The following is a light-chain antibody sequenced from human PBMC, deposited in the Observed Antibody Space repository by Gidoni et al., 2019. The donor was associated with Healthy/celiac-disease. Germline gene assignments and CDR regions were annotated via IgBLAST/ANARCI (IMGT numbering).Light chain of an antibody. J-gene: IGLJ1*01. V-gene: IGLV3-19*01. CDR3: NSRDSSGNHS. Sequence: SPELTQDPAVSVALGQTVRITCQGVSLRSYSASWYQQKPGQAPVLVIYGKNNRPSGIPDRFSGSSSGNTASLTITGAQAEDEADYYCNSRDSSGNHSFGTGTKVTVL. CDR2: GKN. CDR1: SLRSYS.